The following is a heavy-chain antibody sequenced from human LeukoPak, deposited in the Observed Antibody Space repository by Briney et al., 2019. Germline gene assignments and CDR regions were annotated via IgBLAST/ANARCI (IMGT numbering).Heavy chain of an antibody. D-gene: IGHD2-2*01. CDR3: ARATSWSH. CDR1: GFTSSGSW. CDR2: IKPDGSDK. V-gene: IGHV3-7*01. Sequence: GGSLRLSCAASGFTSSGSWMSWIRQAPGKGLEWVANIKPDGSDKYYVDSVKGRFTISRDNAKNSLYLQMNSLRAEDTAVYYCARATSWSHWGQGALVTVSS. J-gene: IGHJ4*02.